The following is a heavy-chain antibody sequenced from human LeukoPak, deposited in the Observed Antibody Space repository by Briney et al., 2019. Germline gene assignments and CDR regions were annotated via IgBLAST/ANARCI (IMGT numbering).Heavy chain of an antibody. V-gene: IGHV4-34*01. J-gene: IGHJ4*02. CDR2: INHSGIT. D-gene: IGHD4-17*01. Sequence: SETLSLTCAVYGGSFSDYYWSWIRQPPGKGLEYIGEINHSGITNYNPSLMSRVTISVDTSKNQFSLKLSSVTAADTAVYYCARLAEIVVAPVAFTNDYGDYVFSGAFDYWGQGTLVTVSS. CDR1: GGSFSDYY. CDR3: ARLAEIVVAPVAFTNDYGDYVFSGAFDY.